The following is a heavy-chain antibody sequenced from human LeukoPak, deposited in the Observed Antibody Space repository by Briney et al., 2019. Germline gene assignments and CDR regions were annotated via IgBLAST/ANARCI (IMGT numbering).Heavy chain of an antibody. CDR1: GGTFSSYA. J-gene: IGHJ4*02. V-gene: IGHV1-69*06. Sequence: ASVTVSCKASGGTFSSYAISWVRQAPGQGLEWMGGIIPIFGTANYAQKFQGRVTITADKSTSTAYMELSSLRSEDTAVYYCARSATDSYGDYYYFDYWGQGTLVTVSS. D-gene: IGHD4-17*01. CDR3: ARSATDSYGDYYYFDY. CDR2: IIPIFGTA.